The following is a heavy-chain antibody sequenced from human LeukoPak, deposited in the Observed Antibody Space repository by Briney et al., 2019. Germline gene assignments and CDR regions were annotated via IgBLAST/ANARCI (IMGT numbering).Heavy chain of an antibody. CDR1: GFTFSSYA. J-gene: IGHJ6*02. Sequence: PAGSLRLSCAASGFTFSSYAMSWVRQAPGKGLEWVSAISGSGGSTYYADSVKGRFTISRDNSKNTLYLQMNSLRAEDTAVYYCANEQNQIIDGMDVWGQGTTVTVSS. CDR2: ISGSGGST. V-gene: IGHV3-23*01. D-gene: IGHD1-14*01. CDR3: ANEQNQIIDGMDV.